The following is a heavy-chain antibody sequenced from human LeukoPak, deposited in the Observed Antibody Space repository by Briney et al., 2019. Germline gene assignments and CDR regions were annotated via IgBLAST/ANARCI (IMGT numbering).Heavy chain of an antibody. D-gene: IGHD3-22*01. V-gene: IGHV4-39*02. CDR2: IYYSGST. J-gene: IGHJ4*02. Sequence: SETLSLTCNVSAGSLRSGSHYWAWIRQRPWNGLEWLGRIYYSGSTYYNPSLENRVTISIDTSKNHFSLKLSSLSAADTSVYYCAKRDDSGGNLVDLWGQGTLVSVPS. CDR3: AKRDDSGGNLVDL. CDR1: AGSLRSGSHY.